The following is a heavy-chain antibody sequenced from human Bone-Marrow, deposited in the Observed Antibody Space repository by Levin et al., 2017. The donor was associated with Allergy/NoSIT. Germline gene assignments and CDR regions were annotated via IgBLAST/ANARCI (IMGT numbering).Heavy chain of an antibody. J-gene: IGHJ3*01. CDR3: AKDMGIATLTDTFDL. CDR1: GFTFDDYA. V-gene: IGHV3-9*01. CDR2: ISWNSGRV. D-gene: IGHD2-21*01. Sequence: GGSLRLSCAASGFTFDDYAMHWVRQRPGEGLEWVSGISWNSGRVDYADSVRGRFTVSRDNARQSLYLEMNSLRVEDTALYYCAKDMGIATLTDTFDLWGQGTLVTVSP.